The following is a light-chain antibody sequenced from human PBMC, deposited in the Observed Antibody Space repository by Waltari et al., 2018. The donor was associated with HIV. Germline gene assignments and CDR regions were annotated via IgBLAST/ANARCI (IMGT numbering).Light chain of an antibody. V-gene: IGLV7-43*01. Sequence: QTVVTQEPSLTVPPGGTVTLTCAPSTGAVPSGYYPNWFQQKPGQAPRALIYNINDKHSRAPDRFAGSLLGGKVALILAGVQPEDEAEYHCLLYYGGAWVFGGGTQLTVL. CDR3: LLYYGGAWV. CDR1: TGAVPSGYY. J-gene: IGLJ3*02. CDR2: NIN.